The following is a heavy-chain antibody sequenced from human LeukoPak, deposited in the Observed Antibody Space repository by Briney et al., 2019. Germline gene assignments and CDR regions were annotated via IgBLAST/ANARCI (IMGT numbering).Heavy chain of an antibody. CDR2: INHHAGTT. Sequence: PGGSLRLSCAASGFTFSDYYMSGIRQAPGKGLEFVANINHHAGTTHYVASVNGRFTISRDHAENSLYLQMSSLRAEDTALYYCARDPGWSSFDIWGQGIMVTVSS. V-gene: IGHV3-7*01. CDR1: GFTFSDYY. J-gene: IGHJ3*02. D-gene: IGHD2-15*01. CDR3: ARDPGWSSFDI.